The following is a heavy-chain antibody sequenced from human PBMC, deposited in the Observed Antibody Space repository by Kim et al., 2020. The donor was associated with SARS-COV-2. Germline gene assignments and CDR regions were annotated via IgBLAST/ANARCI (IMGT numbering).Heavy chain of an antibody. CDR1: GFTFNTYG. D-gene: IGHD1-26*01. Sequence: GGSLRFSCAASGFTFNTYGMHWVRQAPGKGLEWVAVISYDGSNKYYADSVKGRFTISRDNSKNTLYLQMNSLRIEDKAVYYCVKSFSGSYFGYDYWGQGTLVTISS. V-gene: IGHV3-30*18. J-gene: IGHJ4*02. CDR3: VKSFSGSYFGYDY. CDR2: ISYDGSNK.